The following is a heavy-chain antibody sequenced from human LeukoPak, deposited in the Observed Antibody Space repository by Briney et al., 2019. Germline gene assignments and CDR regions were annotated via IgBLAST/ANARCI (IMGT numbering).Heavy chain of an antibody. D-gene: IGHD6-13*01. V-gene: IGHV3-23*01. Sequence: GGSLRLSCAASGFTFSSYAMSWVRQAPGKGLEWVSAISGSGGSTYYADSVKGRFTTSRDNSKNTLYLQMNSLRAEDTAVYYCATTDLAAAGPYYFDYWGQGTLVTVSS. CDR2: ISGSGGST. CDR3: ATTDLAAAGPYYFDY. CDR1: GFTFSSYA. J-gene: IGHJ4*02.